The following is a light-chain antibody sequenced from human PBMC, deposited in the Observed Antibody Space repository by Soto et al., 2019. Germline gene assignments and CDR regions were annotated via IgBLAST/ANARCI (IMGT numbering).Light chain of an antibody. CDR1: QSVSSSY. CDR3: QQYGSSRIT. V-gene: IGKV3-20*01. J-gene: IGKJ5*01. CDR2: GAS. Sequence: EIVLTQSPGTLSLSPGERATLSCRASQSVSSSYLAWYQQKPGQAPRLLIYGASSRATGIPDRFSGSGSGTDFTLTISRLEPEDFAGYYCQQYGSSRITFGQGTRLESK.